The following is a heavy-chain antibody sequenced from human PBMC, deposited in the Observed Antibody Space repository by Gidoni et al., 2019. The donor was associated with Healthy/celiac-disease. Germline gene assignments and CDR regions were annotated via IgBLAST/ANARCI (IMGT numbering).Heavy chain of an antibody. CDR3: ARDLWEPAASRYYFDY. CDR2: IIPILGIA. CDR1: GGTFSRYA. V-gene: IGHV1-69*04. D-gene: IGHD2-2*01. J-gene: IGHJ4*02. Sequence: QVQLVQSGAEVKKPGSSVKVSCKASGGTFSRYAISWVRQAPGQGLEWMGRIIPILGIANYAQKFQGRVTITADKSTSTAYMELSSLRSEDTAVYYCARDLWEPAASRYYFDYWGQGTLVTVSS.